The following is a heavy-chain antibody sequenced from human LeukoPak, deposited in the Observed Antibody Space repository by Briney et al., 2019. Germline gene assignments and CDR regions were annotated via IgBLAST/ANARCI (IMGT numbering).Heavy chain of an antibody. CDR2: INPNSGGT. CDR1: GDTFTGYY. J-gene: IGHJ5*02. CDR3: ATSRLEAPILTGYLAWFDP. D-gene: IGHD3-9*01. V-gene: IGHV1-2*02. Sequence: ASVKVSCKASGDTFTGYYMHWVRQAPGQGLEWMGWINPNSGGTNYAQKFQGRVTMTRDTSISTAYMELSRLRSDDTAVYYCATSRLEAPILTGYLAWFDPWGQGTLVTVSS.